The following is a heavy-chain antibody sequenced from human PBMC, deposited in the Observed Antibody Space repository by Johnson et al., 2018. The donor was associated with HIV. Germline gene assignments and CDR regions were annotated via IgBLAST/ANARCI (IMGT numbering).Heavy chain of an antibody. V-gene: IGHV3-30*02. CDR2: IRYDGSNK. J-gene: IGHJ3*02. CDR1: GFTFSSYG. CDR3: AKGGVGRDGNRDALDI. D-gene: IGHD5-24*01. Sequence: QEQLVESGGGVVQPGRSLRLSCAASGFTFSSYGMHWVRQAPGKGLEWVTFIRYDGSNKYYAESVKGRFTISRDNPKNTLYLQMNSLRREDTAVYYCAKGGVGRDGNRDALDIRGQGTMVTVSS.